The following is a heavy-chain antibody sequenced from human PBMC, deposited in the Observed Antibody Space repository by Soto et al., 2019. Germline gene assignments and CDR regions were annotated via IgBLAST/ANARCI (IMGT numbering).Heavy chain of an antibody. V-gene: IGHV3-7*01. CDR3: ARSGYCSGGSCYSGYVDYGDYVGTFDY. J-gene: IGHJ4*02. CDR2: IKQDGSEK. D-gene: IGHD2-15*01. CDR1: GFTFSSYW. Sequence: GGSLRLSCAASGFTFSSYWMSWVRQAPGKGLEWVANIKQDGSEKYYVDSVKGRFTISRDNAKNSLYLQMNSLRAEDTAVYYCARSGYCSGGSCYSGYVDYGDYVGTFDYWGQGTLVTVSS.